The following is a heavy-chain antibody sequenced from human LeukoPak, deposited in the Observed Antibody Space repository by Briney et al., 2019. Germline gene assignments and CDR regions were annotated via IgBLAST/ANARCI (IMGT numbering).Heavy chain of an antibody. Sequence: PGGSLRLSCAASGFTFSSYAMSWVRQAPGKGPEWVSDISGTGVGTYYADSVTGRFTISRDNSKNTLYLQMNSLRAEDTAVYYCAKDLNLGVVTTMSFRAFDIWGQGAMVTVSS. D-gene: IGHD2-21*02. J-gene: IGHJ3*02. V-gene: IGHV3-23*01. CDR1: GFTFSSYA. CDR2: ISGTGVGT. CDR3: AKDLNLGVVTTMSFRAFDI.